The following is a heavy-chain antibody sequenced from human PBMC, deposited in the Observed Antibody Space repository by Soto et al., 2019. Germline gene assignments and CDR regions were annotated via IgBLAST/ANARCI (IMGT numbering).Heavy chain of an antibody. CDR1: GDSISNGGYY. V-gene: IGHV4-30-2*01. CDR3: ARLDGYNSFDY. Sequence: QLQLQESGSGLVKPSQTLSLTCAVSGDSISNGGYYWSWIRQPPGKGLEWIGYIFHNGGSYYNPSLKSRVTISVDRSKNQFSLKVSSVTAADTAVYYCARLDGYNSFDYWGQGTLVTVSS. D-gene: IGHD5-12*01. J-gene: IGHJ4*02. CDR2: IFHNGGS.